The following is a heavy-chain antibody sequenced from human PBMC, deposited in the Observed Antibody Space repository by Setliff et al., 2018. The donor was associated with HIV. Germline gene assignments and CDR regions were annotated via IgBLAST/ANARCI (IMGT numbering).Heavy chain of an antibody. J-gene: IGHJ4*02. CDR3: TTAPGYFGSGSYFYYFDY. D-gene: IGHD3-10*01. V-gene: IGHV3-15*01. CDR2: IKSNTDGGTP. Sequence: GGSLRLSCAASGLTFSDAWMNWVRQAPGKGLEWVGRIKSNTDGGTPQYAAPVKGRFTISRDDSQNTVFLQMNSLKTEDTAVYYCTTAPGYFGSGSYFYYFDYWGQGTLVTVSS. CDR1: GLTFSDAW.